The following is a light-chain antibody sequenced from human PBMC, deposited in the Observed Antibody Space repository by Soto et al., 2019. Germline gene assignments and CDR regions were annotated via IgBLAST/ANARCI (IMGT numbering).Light chain of an antibody. J-gene: IGKJ2*01. Sequence: IVLTQSPGTLSLSPGERATLSCRASRSFSSSYLAWYQQKPGQAPRLLIYAASRRAAGIPDRFSGSGSGADFTLTISRLEPEDFAVYYCQQYGSSPPYTFGQGTKVDIK. CDR1: RSFSSSY. CDR3: QQYGSSPPYT. V-gene: IGKV3-20*01. CDR2: AAS.